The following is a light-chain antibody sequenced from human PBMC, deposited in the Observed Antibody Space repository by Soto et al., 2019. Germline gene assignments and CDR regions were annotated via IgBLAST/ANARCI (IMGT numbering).Light chain of an antibody. CDR3: CSYAGSVTYVV. V-gene: IGLV2-23*01. Sequence: QSALTQPASVSGSPGQSITISCTGTSSDIGSYDLVPWYQHHPARAPKLIIYEGSKRPPGVSMRFSGSKSGYTASLTISGLQAEDEADYFCCSYAGSVTYVVFGGGTKLTVL. CDR1: SSDIGSYDL. CDR2: EGS. J-gene: IGLJ2*01.